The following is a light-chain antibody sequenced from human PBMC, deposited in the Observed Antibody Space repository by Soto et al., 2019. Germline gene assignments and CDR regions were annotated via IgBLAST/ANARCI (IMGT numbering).Light chain of an antibody. J-gene: IGLJ1*01. V-gene: IGLV3-21*04. CDR2: YDS. CDR1: NIGSKS. CDR3: QVWDSSRDHYV. Sequence: SYELTQPPSVSVAPGKTARITCGGNNIGSKSVHWYQQKPGQAPVLGIYYDSDRPSGIPERFSGSNAGNTATLTISRVEAGDEADYYCQVWDSSRDHYVFGTGTKVTVL.